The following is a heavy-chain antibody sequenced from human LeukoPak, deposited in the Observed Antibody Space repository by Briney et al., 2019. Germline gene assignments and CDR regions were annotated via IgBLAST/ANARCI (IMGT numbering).Heavy chain of an antibody. CDR1: GYTFTSYA. V-gene: IGHV7-4-1*02. J-gene: IGHJ4*02. CDR2: INTNTGNP. D-gene: IGHD6-19*01. Sequence: ASVKVSCKASGYTFTSYAMNWVRQAPGQGLEWMGWINTNTGNPTYAQGLTGRFVFSLDTSVSTAYLQISSLKAEDTAVYYCARVGSGWTRGGNYFDYWGQGTLVTVSS. CDR3: ARVGSGWTRGGNYFDY.